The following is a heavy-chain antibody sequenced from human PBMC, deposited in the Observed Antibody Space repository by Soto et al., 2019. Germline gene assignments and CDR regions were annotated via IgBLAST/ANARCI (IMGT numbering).Heavy chain of an antibody. V-gene: IGHV1-18*01. D-gene: IGHD2-15*01. J-gene: IGHJ6*02. CDR3: ARYCSGGSCSSTVLSYYYYGMDV. CDR1: GYTFTSYG. CDR2: ISAYNGST. Sequence: GASVKVSCKASGYTFTSYGISWVRQAPGQGLEWMGWISAYNGSTNYAQKLQGRVTMTTDTSTSTAYMELRSLRSDDTAVYYCARYCSGGSCSSTVLSYYYYGMDVWGQGTTVTVSS.